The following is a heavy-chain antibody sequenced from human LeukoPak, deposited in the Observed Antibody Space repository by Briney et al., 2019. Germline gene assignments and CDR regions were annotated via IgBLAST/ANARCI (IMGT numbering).Heavy chain of an antibody. J-gene: IGHJ4*02. V-gene: IGHV4-38-2*02. Sequence: SETLSLTCAVYGGSFSGYYWGWIRQPPGKGLEWIGSIYHSGTTYYNPSLKSRVTISVDTAKNQFSLKLSSVTAADTAMSYCVRDFDYWGREPWSPSPQ. CDR1: GGSFSGYY. CDR2: IYHSGTT. CDR3: VRDFDY.